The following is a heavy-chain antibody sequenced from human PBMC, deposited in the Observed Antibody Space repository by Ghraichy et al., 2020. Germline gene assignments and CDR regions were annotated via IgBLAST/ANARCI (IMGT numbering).Heavy chain of an antibody. D-gene: IGHD3-22*01. Sequence: GGSLRLSCAASGFTFSSYALHWVRQAPGKGLEWVTAIQNDGSDERYTNSVRGRFTISRDNAKNTLYLQMDSLRAEDTAMYYCAKAAYDSSGFYYYFERWGQGTLVTVSS. CDR3: AKAAYDSSGFYYYFER. CDR1: GFTFSSYA. V-gene: IGHV3-30*04. CDR2: IQNDGSDE. J-gene: IGHJ4*02.